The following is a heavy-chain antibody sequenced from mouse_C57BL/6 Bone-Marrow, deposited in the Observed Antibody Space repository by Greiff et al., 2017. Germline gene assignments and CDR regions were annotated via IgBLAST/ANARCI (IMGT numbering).Heavy chain of an antibody. CDR2: ISDGGSYT. Sequence: EVQRVESGGGLVKPGGSLKLSCAASGFTFSSYAMSWVRQTPETRLEWVATISDGGSYTYYPDNVKGRFTITRDNAKNNLYLQKSHLKSEDTAMYYCARDNPYYYAMDYWGQGTSVTVSS. CDR3: ARDNPYYYAMDY. V-gene: IGHV5-4*01. CDR1: GFTFSSYA. J-gene: IGHJ4*01.